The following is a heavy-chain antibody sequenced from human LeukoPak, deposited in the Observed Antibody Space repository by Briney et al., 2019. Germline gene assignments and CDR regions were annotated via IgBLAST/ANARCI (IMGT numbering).Heavy chain of an antibody. Sequence: PGGSLRLSCAASGFTFSSYSMNWARQAPGKGLEWVSSISSSSSYIYYADSVKGRFTISRDNAKNSLYLQMNSLRAEDTAVYYCARDPSTYYYDSSGCYNWFDPWGQGTLVTVSS. V-gene: IGHV3-21*01. D-gene: IGHD3-22*01. CDR3: ARDPSTYYYDSSGCYNWFDP. CDR1: GFTFSSYS. CDR2: ISSSSSYI. J-gene: IGHJ5*02.